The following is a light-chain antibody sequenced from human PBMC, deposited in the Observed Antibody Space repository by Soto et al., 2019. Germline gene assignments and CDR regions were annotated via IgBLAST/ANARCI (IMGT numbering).Light chain of an antibody. CDR1: QSIGTW. CDR2: GAS. CDR3: QQYHSFSGTWK. Sequence: DIQMTQSPSSLSASVGDRVTITCRASQSIGTWLAWYQQKPGNAPKLLIYGASTLESGAPSRFLRSGFRTEFTTTISNLQTDNFANCYCQQYHSFSGTWKFGQGTKVAIK. J-gene: IGKJ1*01. V-gene: IGKV1-5*01.